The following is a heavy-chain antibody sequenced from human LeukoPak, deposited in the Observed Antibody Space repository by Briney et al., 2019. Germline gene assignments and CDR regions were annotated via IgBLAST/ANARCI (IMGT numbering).Heavy chain of an antibody. J-gene: IGHJ4*02. CDR1: GYPFASHW. Sequence: GESLKISCKGSGYPFASHWIAWVRQMPGKGLEWMGITYPHYSETVYSPSFQGQVTISADKSINTAYLQWSSLKASDTAMYYCARQDLRSGWYLHYWGQGTLVTVSS. CDR3: ARQDLRSGWYLHY. V-gene: IGHV5-51*01. CDR2: TYPHYSET. D-gene: IGHD6-19*01.